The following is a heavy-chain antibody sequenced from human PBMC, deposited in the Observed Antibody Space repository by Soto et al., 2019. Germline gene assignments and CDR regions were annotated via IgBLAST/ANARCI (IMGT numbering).Heavy chain of an antibody. Sequence: SETLSLTCTVSGGSISSGGYYWSWIRQHPGKGLEWIGYIYYSGSTYYNPSLKSRVTISVDTSKNQFSLKLSSVTAADTAMYYCARPYDSSGYYLGPWDQGTLVTVSS. CDR2: IYYSGST. CDR1: GGSISSGGYY. V-gene: IGHV4-31*03. D-gene: IGHD3-22*01. CDR3: ARPYDSSGYYLGP. J-gene: IGHJ5*02.